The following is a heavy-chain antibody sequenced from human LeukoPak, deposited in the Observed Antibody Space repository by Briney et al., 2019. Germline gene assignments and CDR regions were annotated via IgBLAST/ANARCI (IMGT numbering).Heavy chain of an antibody. CDR2: INPSGGST. J-gene: IGHJ4*02. Sequence: ASVTVSCKASGYTFTIYYMHWVRQAPGQGLEWMGIINPSGGSTSYAQKFQGRVTMTRDTSTSTVYMELSSLRSEDTAVYYCTRDLLGFATTPLSDWGQGTLVTVSS. V-gene: IGHV1-46*01. D-gene: IGHD4-17*01. CDR3: TRDLLGFATTPLSD. CDR1: GYTFTIYY.